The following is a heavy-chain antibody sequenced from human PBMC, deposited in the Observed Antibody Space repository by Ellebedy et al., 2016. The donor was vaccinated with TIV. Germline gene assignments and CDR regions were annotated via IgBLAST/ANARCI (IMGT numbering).Heavy chain of an antibody. V-gene: IGHV4-4*02. Sequence: SQTLSLTCDVSGGSININTWWSWVRQPPGKGLEWIGQISHSGSTVYSPSLRSRVIISVDKSRNQFSLTLSSVTAADTAVYYCASGYDYVWGSYRYGDYYFMDVWGKGTTVTVSS. CDR2: ISHSGST. CDR1: GGSININTW. CDR3: ASGYDYVWGSYRYGDYYFMDV. J-gene: IGHJ6*03. D-gene: IGHD3-16*02.